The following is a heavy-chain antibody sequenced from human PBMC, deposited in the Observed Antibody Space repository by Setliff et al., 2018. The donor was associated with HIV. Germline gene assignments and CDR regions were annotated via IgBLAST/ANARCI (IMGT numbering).Heavy chain of an antibody. D-gene: IGHD6-13*01. CDR2: INHSGST. CDR3: ARGLGQQLGRFWYFDL. CDR1: GGSISSNSYY. Sequence: SETLSLTCTVSGGSISSNSYYWSWIRQPPGKGLEWIGEINHSGSTNYNPSLKSRVTISVAMSKNQFSLKLSSVTAADTAVYYCARGLGQQLGRFWYFDLWGRGTLVTVSS. V-gene: IGHV4-39*01. J-gene: IGHJ2*01.